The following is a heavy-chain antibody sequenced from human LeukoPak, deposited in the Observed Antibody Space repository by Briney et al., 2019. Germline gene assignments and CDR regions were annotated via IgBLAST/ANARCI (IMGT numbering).Heavy chain of an antibody. CDR2: INDSGRT. D-gene: IGHD1-7*01. V-gene: IGHV4-34*01. CDR1: GGSFSNYY. Sequence: SETLTLTCAVYGGSFSNYYWSWIRQPPGRGLEWIGEINDSGRTNYNPSLMSRVTVSVDTSKNQFSLRLTSVTATDTAVYYCARRWNYGRNYYIDVWGNGATVSVSS. CDR3: ARRWNYGRNYYIDV. J-gene: IGHJ6*03.